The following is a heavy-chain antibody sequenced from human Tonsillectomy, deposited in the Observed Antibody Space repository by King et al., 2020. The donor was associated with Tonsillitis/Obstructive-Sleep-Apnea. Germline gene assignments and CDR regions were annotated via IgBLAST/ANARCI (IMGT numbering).Heavy chain of an antibody. CDR2: INTNTGNP. CDR3: ARRIGYSNSYYYMDV. D-gene: IGHD6-13*01. Sequence: QLVQSGSELKKPGASVKVSCKASGYTFSNYAMNWVRQAPGQGPEWRGWINTNTGNPTYAQAFTGRFVFSLDTSVSTAYLQISSLKADDTAVYYCARRIGYSNSYYYMDVWGKGTTVTVSS. CDR1: GYTFSNYA. J-gene: IGHJ6*03. V-gene: IGHV7-4-1*02.